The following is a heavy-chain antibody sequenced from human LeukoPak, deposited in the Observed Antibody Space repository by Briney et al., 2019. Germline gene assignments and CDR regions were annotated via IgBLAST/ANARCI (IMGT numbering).Heavy chain of an antibody. CDR1: GFIVSSNY. CDR3: ARDLGDY. J-gene: IGHJ4*02. V-gene: IGHV3-66*01. Sequence: GGSLRLSCAASGFIVSSNYMTWVRQAPGKGREWVSVIYSGGSTYYADSVKGRFAISRDNSQNTLYLQMNSLRAEDTAVYYCARDLGDYWGQGTLVTVSS. D-gene: IGHD1-26*01. CDR2: IYSGGST.